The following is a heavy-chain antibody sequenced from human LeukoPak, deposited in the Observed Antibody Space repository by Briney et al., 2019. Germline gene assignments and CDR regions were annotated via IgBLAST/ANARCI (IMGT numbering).Heavy chain of an antibody. J-gene: IGHJ6*02. CDR1: GFTFSSYW. Sequence: GGSLRLSCAASGFTFSSYWMHWVRQAPGEGLVWVSRINSDGSSTSYADSVKGRFTISRDNAKNTLYLQMNSLRAEDTAVYYCARVAEDIVVVPAARRYYYYGMDVWGQGTTVTVSS. CDR2: INSDGSST. V-gene: IGHV3-74*01. CDR3: ARVAEDIVVVPAARRYYYYGMDV. D-gene: IGHD2-2*01.